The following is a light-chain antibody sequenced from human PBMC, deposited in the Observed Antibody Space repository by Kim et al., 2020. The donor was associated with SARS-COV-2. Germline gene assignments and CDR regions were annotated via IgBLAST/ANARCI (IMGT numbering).Light chain of an antibody. CDR3: QQYDSRPLT. J-gene: IGKJ4*01. CDR2: GAS. V-gene: IGKV3-20*01. Sequence: EIVLTQSPVTVSLSPGDRASLSCRASHSVSSNYLAWYQQKPRQAPRLLIYGASSSATGIPYMCSGRGCRTDFTPTISRLEHEAVAVYYCQQYDSRPLTFGRGTKLEIK. CDR1: HSVSSNY.